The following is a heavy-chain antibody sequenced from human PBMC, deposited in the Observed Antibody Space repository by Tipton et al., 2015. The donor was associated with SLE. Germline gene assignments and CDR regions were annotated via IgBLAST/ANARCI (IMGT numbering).Heavy chain of an antibody. CDR2: LSGTGDSL. CDR3: ARSYCSNTNCHSPYYYYYMDV. J-gene: IGHJ6*03. D-gene: IGHD2-2*01. Sequence: GSLRLSCAASGFTFSSYAMSCVRQAPGKGLEWVSSLSGTGDSLYYADSVKGRFTISRDNSKNTLYLQMNSLRAEDTSIYYCARSYCSNTNCHSPYYYYYMDVWGKGTAVTVSS. CDR1: GFTFSSYA. V-gene: IGHV3-23*01.